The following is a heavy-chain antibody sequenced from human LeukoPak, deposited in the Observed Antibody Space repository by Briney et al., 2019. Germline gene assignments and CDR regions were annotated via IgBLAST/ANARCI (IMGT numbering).Heavy chain of an antibody. CDR3: ARAPVTAGRLGFDG. D-gene: IGHD2-21*02. V-gene: IGHV3-13*04. J-gene: IGHJ4*02. CDR2: IDTAGGT. CDR1: GFTFSTYD. Sequence: GGSLRLSCAASGFTFSTYDMHWVRQTTGKGLEWISAIDTAGGTYYPGSVKGRFTISRENAKNSLYLQMNSLRAGDTAVYYCARAPVTAGRLGFDGWGQGTLVTVSS.